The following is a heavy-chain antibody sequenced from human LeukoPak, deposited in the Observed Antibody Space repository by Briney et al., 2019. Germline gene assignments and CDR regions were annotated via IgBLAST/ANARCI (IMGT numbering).Heavy chain of an antibody. J-gene: IGHJ6*04. D-gene: IGHD2-2*01. CDR3: AREGDIVVVPAAMPYGMDV. Sequence: SVKVSCKASGGTFSSYAISWVRQAPGQGLEWMGGIIPIFGTANYAQKFQGRATITADESTSTAYMELSSLRSEDTAVYYCAREGDIVVVPAAMPYGMDVWGKGTTVTVSS. CDR2: IIPIFGTA. CDR1: GGTFSSYA. V-gene: IGHV1-69*13.